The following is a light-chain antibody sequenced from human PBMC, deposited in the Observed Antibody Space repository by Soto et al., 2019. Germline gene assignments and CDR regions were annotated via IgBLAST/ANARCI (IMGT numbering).Light chain of an antibody. CDR3: MQALQTHWT. Sequence: DIVMTQSPDSLAVSLGERATINCKSSQSVIHTSNNKSYLAWYLQKPGQSPQLLIYLGSNRASGVPDRFSGSGSGTDFTLKISRVEAEDVGVYYCMQALQTHWTFGQGTKVDIK. CDR1: QSVIHTSNNKSY. CDR2: LGS. J-gene: IGKJ1*01. V-gene: IGKV2-28*01.